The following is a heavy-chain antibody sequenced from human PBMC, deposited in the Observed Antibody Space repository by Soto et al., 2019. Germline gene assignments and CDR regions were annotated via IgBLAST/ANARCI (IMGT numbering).Heavy chain of an antibody. Sequence: PSETLSLTCTVSGGSISSCYWSWIRQPPGKGLEWIGYIYYSGSTNYNPSLKSRVTISVDTSKNQFSLKLSSVTAADTAVYYCARAHLGELSHAIFDYWGQGTLVTVSS. D-gene: IGHD3-16*02. J-gene: IGHJ4*02. CDR2: IYYSGST. V-gene: IGHV4-59*01. CDR3: ARAHLGELSHAIFDY. CDR1: GGSISSCY.